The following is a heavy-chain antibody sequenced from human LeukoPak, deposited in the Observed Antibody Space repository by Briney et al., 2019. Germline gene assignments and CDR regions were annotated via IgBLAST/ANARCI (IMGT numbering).Heavy chain of an antibody. Sequence: ASVKVSCKASGYTCTGYYMHWVRQAPGQGLEWMGWINPNSGGTNYAQKFQGRVTMTRDTSIGTAYMELSRLRSDDTAVYYCARDHASGRHSGSYYLFDYWGQGTLVTVSS. CDR2: INPNSGGT. D-gene: IGHD1-26*01. CDR1: GYTCTGYY. V-gene: IGHV1-2*02. J-gene: IGHJ4*02. CDR3: ARDHASGRHSGSYYLFDY.